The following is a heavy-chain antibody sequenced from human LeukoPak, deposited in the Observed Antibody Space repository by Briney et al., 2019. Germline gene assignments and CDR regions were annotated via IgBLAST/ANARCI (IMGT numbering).Heavy chain of an antibody. J-gene: IGHJ6*02. Sequence: SQTLSLTCAISGDRVSTNNAAWSWLRQSPSRGLEWLGRTYYRSKWYSYYAGSVKSRIIFNPDTSKNQFSLQLNSVTPEDTAAYYCAREKVVIAATHYYGMDVWGQGTTVTVSS. V-gene: IGHV6-1*01. D-gene: IGHD2-15*01. CDR3: AREKVVIAATHYYGMDV. CDR1: GDRVSTNNAA. CDR2: TYYRSKWYS.